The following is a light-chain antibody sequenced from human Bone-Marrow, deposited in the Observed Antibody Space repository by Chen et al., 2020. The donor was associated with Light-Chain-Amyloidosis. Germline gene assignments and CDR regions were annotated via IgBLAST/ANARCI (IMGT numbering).Light chain of an antibody. Sequence: SYVLTQPSSFPVAPGQPATIPCGGNNIGSTSVHWYQQTPGQAPLLVVYDDSDRPSGIPERLSGSNSGNTATLTISRVEAGDEADYYCQVWDRSSDRPVFGGGTKLTVL. CDR2: DDS. J-gene: IGLJ3*02. V-gene: IGLV3-21*02. CDR1: NIGSTS. CDR3: QVWDRSSDRPV.